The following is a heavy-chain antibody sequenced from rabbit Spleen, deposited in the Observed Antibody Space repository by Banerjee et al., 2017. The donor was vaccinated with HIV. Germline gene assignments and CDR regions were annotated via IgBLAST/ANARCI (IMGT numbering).Heavy chain of an antibody. CDR1: GVSFGSSSY. D-gene: IGHD1-1*01. CDR2: IDTGSSGFT. V-gene: IGHV1S45*01. Sequence: QEQLVESGGGLVKPEGSLTLTCTASGVSFGSSSYMCWVRQAPGKGLEWIACIDTGSSGFTYFATWAKGRFTCSKTSSTTVTLQMTRLTAADTATYFCARDTSSSFSSYGMDLWGPGTLVTVS. CDR3: ARDTSSSFSSYGMDL. J-gene: IGHJ6*01.